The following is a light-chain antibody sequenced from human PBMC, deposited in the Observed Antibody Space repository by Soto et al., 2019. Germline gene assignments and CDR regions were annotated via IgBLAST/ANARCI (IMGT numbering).Light chain of an antibody. V-gene: IGLV2-14*01. J-gene: IGLJ1*01. Sequence: QSVLTHPASVSGSPVQSITISCTGTSSDIGGYDYVSWYQQRPGKAPKLMIYEVRYRPSGVSNRFSGSKSGNTASLTISGLQAEDEAVYYCCSYTRTSNHYFFGSGTKVTVL. CDR3: CSYTRTSNHYF. CDR2: EVR. CDR1: SSDIGGYDY.